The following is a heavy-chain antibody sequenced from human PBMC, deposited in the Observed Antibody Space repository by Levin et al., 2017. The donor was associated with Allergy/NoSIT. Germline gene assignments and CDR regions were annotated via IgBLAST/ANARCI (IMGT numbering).Heavy chain of an antibody. CDR2: IKQDGGQK. Sequence: SLLLSFSSSFFPFLPSFLSLVRQAPGKGLEWVANIKQDGGQKFYLDSVRGRFTVSRDHAKNSLYLQMDSLRAEDTAVYYCARLGPRQVLDYWGQGTLVTVSS. J-gene: IGHJ4*02. D-gene: IGHD6-6*01. CDR1: FFPFLPSF. V-gene: IGHV3-7*01. CDR3: ARLGPRQVLDY.